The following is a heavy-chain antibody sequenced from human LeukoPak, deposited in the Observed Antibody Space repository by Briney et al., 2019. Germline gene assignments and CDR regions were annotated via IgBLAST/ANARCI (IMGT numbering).Heavy chain of an antibody. CDR3: ARDAHCSSTSCYVNYYYYYYMDV. D-gene: IGHD2-2*01. V-gene: IGHV3-21*01. CDR2: ISSSSSYI. J-gene: IGHJ6*03. Sequence: GGSLRLSCAASGFTFSSYSMNWVRQAPGKGLEWVSSISSSSSYIYYADSVKGRSTISRDNAKNSLYLQMNSLRAEDTAVYYCARDAHCSSTSCYVNYYYYYYMDVWGKGTTVTVSS. CDR1: GFTFSSYS.